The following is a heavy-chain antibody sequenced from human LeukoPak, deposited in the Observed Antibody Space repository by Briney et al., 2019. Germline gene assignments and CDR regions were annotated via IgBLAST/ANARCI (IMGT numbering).Heavy chain of an antibody. V-gene: IGHV1-69*13. J-gene: IGHJ6*03. CDR2: IIPIFGTA. Sequence: SVKVSCKASGGTFSSYAISWVRQTPGQGLEWMGGIIPIFGTANYAQKFQGRVTITADESTSTAYMELSSLRSEDTAVYYCARGGLYCSSTSCRHYYYYMDVWGKGTTVTISS. D-gene: IGHD2-2*01. CDR1: GGTFSSYA. CDR3: ARGGLYCSSTSCRHYYYYMDV.